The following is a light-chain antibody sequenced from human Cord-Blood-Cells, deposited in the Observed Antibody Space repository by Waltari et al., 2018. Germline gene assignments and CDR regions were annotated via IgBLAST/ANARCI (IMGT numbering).Light chain of an antibody. J-gene: IGLJ1*01. Sequence: VSGSPGQSITISCTGTSSDVGGYNYVSWYQQHPGKAPKLMIYDVSNRPSGVSNRFSGSKSGNTASLTISGLQAEDEADYYCSSYTSSSTLVFGTGTKVTVL. CDR2: DVS. CDR1: SSDVGGYNY. V-gene: IGLV2-14*04. CDR3: SSYTSSSTLV.